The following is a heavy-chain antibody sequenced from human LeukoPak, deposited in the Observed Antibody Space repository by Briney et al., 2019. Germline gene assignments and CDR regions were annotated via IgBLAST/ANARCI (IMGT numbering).Heavy chain of an antibody. CDR1: GYTFIDYY. CDR2: INPNSGVK. J-gene: IGHJ3*02. D-gene: IGHD2-21*02. CDR3: ARGGVDCPRNALDI. Sequence: ASVKVSCKASGYTFIDYYMHWVRQAPGQGLEWMGWINPNSGVKNYAQKFQGRVTMTRDTSINAAYMELSNLRSDDTAVYYCARGGVDCPRNALDIWGQGTMVTVSS. V-gene: IGHV1-2*02.